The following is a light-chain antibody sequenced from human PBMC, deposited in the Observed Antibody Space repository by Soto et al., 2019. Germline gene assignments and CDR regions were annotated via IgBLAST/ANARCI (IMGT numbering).Light chain of an antibody. Sequence: DIVMTQSPDSLAVSLGERPTINCKSSQSVLYSSNNKNYLAWYQQKPGQPPKLLIYWASTRESGVPDRFSGSGSGTDFTLTISSLQAEDVAVYYCQQYYSHVRTFGQGTKVEIK. CDR1: QSVLYSSNNKNY. V-gene: IGKV4-1*01. CDR3: QQYYSHVRT. J-gene: IGKJ1*01. CDR2: WAS.